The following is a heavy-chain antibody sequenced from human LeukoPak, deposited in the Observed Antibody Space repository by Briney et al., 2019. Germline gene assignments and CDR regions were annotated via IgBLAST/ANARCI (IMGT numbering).Heavy chain of an antibody. CDR3: TRDGGSYYVDY. CDR1: GFTFSSYS. D-gene: IGHD1-26*01. Sequence: GGSLRLSCAASGFTFSSYSMNWVRQAPGKGLEWVSSISSSSRYIYYADSVKGRFTISRDNAKNSLFLQMNSLRAEDTAVYYCTRDGGSYYVDYWGQGTLVTVSS. J-gene: IGHJ4*02. V-gene: IGHV3-21*01. CDR2: ISSSSRYI.